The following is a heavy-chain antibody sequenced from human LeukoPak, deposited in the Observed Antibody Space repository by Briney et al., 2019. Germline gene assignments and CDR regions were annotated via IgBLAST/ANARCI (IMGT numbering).Heavy chain of an antibody. Sequence: GGSLRLSCAASGFTFSSSDMSWVRQAPRKGLEWVSEISGSGGITFYADSVKGRFTISGDNSKNTLYLQMNSLRAEDTAVYYCAILDRAEAVAFAYWGQGTLVTVSS. D-gene: IGHD6-19*01. CDR3: AILDRAEAVAFAY. J-gene: IGHJ4*02. CDR2: ISGSGGIT. V-gene: IGHV3-23*01. CDR1: GFTFSSSD.